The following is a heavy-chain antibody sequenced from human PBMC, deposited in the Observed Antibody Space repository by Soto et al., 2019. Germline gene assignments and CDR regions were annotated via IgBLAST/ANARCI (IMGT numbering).Heavy chain of an antibody. V-gene: IGHV5-51*01. J-gene: IGHJ4*02. Sequence: GESLKISCNSSGYSFTDYWIGWVRQMPGKGLEWMGIIYPGDSDARYSPSFQGQVTISVDTSINTAFLRWNSLTASDTAMYYCARQADYNILTGYFYYLDYWGQGSLVTVSS. CDR3: ARQADYNILTGYFYYLDY. CDR1: GYSFTDYW. CDR2: IYPGDSDA. D-gene: IGHD3-9*01.